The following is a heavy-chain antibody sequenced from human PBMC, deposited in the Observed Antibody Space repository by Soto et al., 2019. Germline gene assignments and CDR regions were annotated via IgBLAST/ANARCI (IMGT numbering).Heavy chain of an antibody. CDR2: IIPIFGTT. CDR1: GGTFSGYA. Sequence: ASVKVSCKASGGTFSGYAISWVRQAPGQGLEWMGGIIPIFGTTFYAQNFQARVTIATDESTRTVYMDLSNLRSADTAVYYCETLGSPYSTGASDSVASHWGQGTLVTVSS. CDR3: ETLGSPYSTGASDSVASH. J-gene: IGHJ4*02. V-gene: IGHV1-69*05. D-gene: IGHD6-19*01.